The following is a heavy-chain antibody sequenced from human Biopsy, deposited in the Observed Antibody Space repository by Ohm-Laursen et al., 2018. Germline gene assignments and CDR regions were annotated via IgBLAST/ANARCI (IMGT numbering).Heavy chain of an antibody. D-gene: IGHD3-3*01. CDR2: IIAVSGLV. J-gene: IGHJ4*02. V-gene: IGHV1-69*10. Sequence: ASVKASCKASGGTFSNYAISWVRQAPGEGLEWMGGIIAVSGLVNYAPKFQGRVSITADKSTTTAYMELSNLKSEDTAVYYCATPFQYYDSWGGYPPFDHWGQGTLVTVSS. CDR1: GGTFSNYA. CDR3: ATPFQYYDSWGGYPPFDH.